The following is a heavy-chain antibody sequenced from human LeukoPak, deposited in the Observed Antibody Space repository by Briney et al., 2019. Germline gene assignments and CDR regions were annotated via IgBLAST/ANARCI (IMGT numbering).Heavy chain of an antibody. D-gene: IGHD1-26*01. J-gene: IGHJ4*02. CDR1: GFTFSNAW. CDR2: IKSKTDGGTT. CDR3: TLHSPDIVGATWDY. V-gene: IGHV3-15*01. Sequence: GGSLRLSCAASGFTFSNAWMSWVRQAPGKGLEWVGRIKSKTDGGTTDYAAPVKGRFTISRDDSKNTLYLQMNSLKTEDTAVYYCTLHSPDIVGATWDYWGQGTLVTVSS.